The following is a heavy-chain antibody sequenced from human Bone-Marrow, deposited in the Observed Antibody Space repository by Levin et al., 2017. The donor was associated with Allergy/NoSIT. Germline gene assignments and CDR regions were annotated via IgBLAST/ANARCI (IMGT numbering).Heavy chain of an antibody. CDR3: AKESSSSGWYVYAGY. Sequence: GGSLRLSCAASGFTFSSYGMHWVHQAPGKGLEWVAVISSDGSTKYYADSVKGRFTISRDDSKNTLYLQMNSLRVEDTAVYYCAKESSSSGWYVYAGYWGQGTLVTVSS. D-gene: IGHD6-19*01. V-gene: IGHV3-30*18. CDR1: GFTFSSYG. J-gene: IGHJ4*02. CDR2: ISSDGSTK.